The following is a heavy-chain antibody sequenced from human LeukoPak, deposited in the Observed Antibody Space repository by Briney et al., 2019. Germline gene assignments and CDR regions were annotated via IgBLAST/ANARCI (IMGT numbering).Heavy chain of an antibody. D-gene: IGHD6-19*01. Sequence: GGSLRLSCAASGFTFSSYSMNWVRQAPGKGLEWVSYISSSSSTIYYAGSVKGRFTISRDNAKNSLYLQMNSLRAEDTAVYYCARDFYSPGIAVAWGQGTLVTVSS. V-gene: IGHV3-48*04. J-gene: IGHJ5*02. CDR1: GFTFSSYS. CDR2: ISSSSSTI. CDR3: ARDFYSPGIAVA.